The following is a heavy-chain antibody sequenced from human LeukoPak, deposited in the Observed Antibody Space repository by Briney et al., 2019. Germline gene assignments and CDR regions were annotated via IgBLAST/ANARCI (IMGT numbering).Heavy chain of an antibody. CDR2: IWPSGST. Sequence: PSQTLSLTCSVSGGSISSGPYFWSWIRQSPGQGLEWIGYIWPSGSTNYNPSLSGRVAISLDKSRNHFTLMVTAVTAADTAFYYCAKVTASGFFDYWGQGTLVTVSS. CDR3: AKVTASGFFDY. CDR1: GGSISSGPYF. V-gene: IGHV4-30-2*06. D-gene: IGHD2-21*02. J-gene: IGHJ4*02.